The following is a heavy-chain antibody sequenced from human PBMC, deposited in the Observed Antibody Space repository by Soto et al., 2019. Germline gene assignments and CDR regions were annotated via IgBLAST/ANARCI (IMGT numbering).Heavy chain of an antibody. CDR3: AGGVIHYCGSDCYAGYVPR. J-gene: IGHJ1*01. D-gene: IGHD2-21*02. CDR1: GYTFPNYG. Sequence: QVQLVQSGVEVKKPGASVKVSCKASGYTFPNYGINWVRQAPGQGLEWMGWISAYNGNTDYAQKLQGRVTMTTDTSTTTAYREGTNLRSDDTAVYYCAGGVIHYCGSDCYAGYVPRWGQGTRVIVSS. V-gene: IGHV1-18*04. CDR2: ISAYNGNT.